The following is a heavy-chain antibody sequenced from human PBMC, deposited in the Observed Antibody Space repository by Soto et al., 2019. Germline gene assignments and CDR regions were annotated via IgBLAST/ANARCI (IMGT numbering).Heavy chain of an antibody. CDR1: GGSFSCYY. D-gene: IGHD2-2*01. CDR3: ARGKARGPAATKKNWFDP. CDR2: INHSGST. J-gene: IGHJ5*02. Sequence: SETLCLTCAVYGGSFSCYYWSWIRQPPGKGLEWIGEINHSGSTNYNPSLKSRVTISVDTSKNQFSLKLSSVTAADTAVYYCARGKARGPAATKKNWFDPWGQGTLVTVSS. V-gene: IGHV4-34*01.